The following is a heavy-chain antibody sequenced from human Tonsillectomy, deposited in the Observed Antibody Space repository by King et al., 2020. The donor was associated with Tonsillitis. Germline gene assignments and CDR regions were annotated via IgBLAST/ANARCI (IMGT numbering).Heavy chain of an antibody. J-gene: IGHJ6*03. Sequence: VQLVESGGGVVQPGRSLRLSCAASGFSFSTSGMHWVRQAPGKGLEWVALISYDGSPKYYGDSVKGRFTISSDNFKNTLYLEMTSLKAEDTAVYYCAKDITGGDNSYYYMDGWGKGTTVTVSS. D-gene: IGHD1-20*01. CDR1: GFSFSTSG. CDR3: AKDITGGDNSYYYMDG. V-gene: IGHV3-30*18. CDR2: ISYDGSPK.